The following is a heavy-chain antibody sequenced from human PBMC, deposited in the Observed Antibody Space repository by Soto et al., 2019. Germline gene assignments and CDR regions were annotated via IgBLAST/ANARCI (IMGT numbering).Heavy chain of an antibody. D-gene: IGHD5-18*01. J-gene: IGHJ4*02. CDR3: ARSPGYSYGCFFDY. V-gene: IGHV4-30-4*01. Sequence: SETLSLTCTVSGGSISSGDYYWSWIRQPPGKGLEWIGYIYYSGSTYYNPSLKSRVTISVDTSKNQFSLKLSSVTAADTAVYYCARSPGYSYGCFFDYWGQGTLVTVSS. CDR2: IYYSGST. CDR1: GGSISSGDYY.